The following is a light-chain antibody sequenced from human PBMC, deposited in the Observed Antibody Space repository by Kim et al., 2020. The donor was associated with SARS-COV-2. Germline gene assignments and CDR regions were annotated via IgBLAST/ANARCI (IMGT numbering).Light chain of an antibody. CDR2: DVT. J-gene: IGLJ2*01. Sequence: GESITIACTGTSGDVGGYTYVAWDQQHPGKGPKLMIYDVTTRPSGVSNRFSGSKSGNTASLTISGLQAEDEADYYCSSYTSSSTLVLGGGTQLTVL. V-gene: IGLV2-14*03. CDR1: SGDVGGYTY. CDR3: SSYTSSSTLV.